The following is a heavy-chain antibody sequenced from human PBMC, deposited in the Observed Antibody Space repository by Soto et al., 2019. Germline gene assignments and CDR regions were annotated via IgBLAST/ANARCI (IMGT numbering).Heavy chain of an antibody. Sequence: QVQLVESGGGVVQPGRSLRLSCAASGFTFSSYGMHWVRQAPGKGLEWVAVIWYDGSNKYYADSVKGRFTISRDNSKNTLYRQMNSLRAEDTAVYYCARYDVTTAFDYWGQGTLVTVSS. CDR2: IWYDGSNK. CDR1: GFTFSSYG. CDR3: ARYDVTTAFDY. J-gene: IGHJ4*02. V-gene: IGHV3-33*01. D-gene: IGHD4-17*01.